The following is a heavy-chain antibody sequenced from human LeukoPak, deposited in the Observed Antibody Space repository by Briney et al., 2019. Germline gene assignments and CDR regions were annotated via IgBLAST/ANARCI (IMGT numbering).Heavy chain of an antibody. D-gene: IGHD5/OR15-5a*01. V-gene: IGHV6-1*01. CDR3: AQSYSVRLGPYSYYYFYVDV. Sequence: SQTLSLTCATSGDSVSSNSAVWNWIRQSPSRGLEWLGRTYYRSKWYYDYATSVKGRITINPDTSKNQFSLQLSSVTSEDTAVYYCAQSYSVRLGPYSYYYFYVDVWGKGTTITVSS. CDR2: TYYRSKWYY. J-gene: IGHJ6*03. CDR1: GDSVSSNSAV.